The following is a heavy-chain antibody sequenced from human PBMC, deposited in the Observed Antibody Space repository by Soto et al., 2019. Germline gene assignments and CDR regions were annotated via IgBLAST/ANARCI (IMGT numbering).Heavy chain of an antibody. V-gene: IGHV1-69*06. CDR1: GGTFSSYA. D-gene: IGHD6-13*01. Sequence: QVQLVQSGAEVKKPGSSVKVSCKASGGTFSSYAISWVRQAPGQGLEWMGGIIPIFGTANYAQKFQGRVTITADKSTSTAYMELSSLRSEDTAVYYCARASRIAAAALDYYYGMDGWGQVTTVTVSS. J-gene: IGHJ6*02. CDR3: ARASRIAAAALDYYYGMDG. CDR2: IIPIFGTA.